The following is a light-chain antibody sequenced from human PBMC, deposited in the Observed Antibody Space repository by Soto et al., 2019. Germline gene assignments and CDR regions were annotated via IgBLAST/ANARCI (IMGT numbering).Light chain of an antibody. Sequence: DIQMTQSPSTLSASVGDRVTITCRASQSISSWLAGYQQKPGKAPKLLIYKASSLEGGVPSRFSGSGSGTEFTVTISSLQPDDFATYYCQQYNSYSYTFGQGTKLEIK. J-gene: IGKJ2*01. CDR2: KAS. CDR1: QSISSW. CDR3: QQYNSYSYT. V-gene: IGKV1-5*03.